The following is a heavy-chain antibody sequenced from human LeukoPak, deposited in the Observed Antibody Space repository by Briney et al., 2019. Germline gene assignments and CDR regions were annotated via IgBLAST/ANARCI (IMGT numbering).Heavy chain of an antibody. CDR2: INGGGVNT. CDR3: ARDSYGSPDY. CDR1: GFTFSSYA. D-gene: IGHD2-15*01. J-gene: IGHJ4*02. Sequence: GGSLRLSCAASGFTFSSYAMSWVRQAPGKGLEWVSTINGGGVNTHYADSVGGRFTISRDDSKNTLFLQMNSLRDEDTAVYYCARDSYGSPDYWGQGTLVTVSS. V-gene: IGHV3-23*01.